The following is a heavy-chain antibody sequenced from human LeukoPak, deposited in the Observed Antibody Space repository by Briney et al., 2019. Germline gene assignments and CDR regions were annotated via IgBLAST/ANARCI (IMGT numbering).Heavy chain of an antibody. D-gene: IGHD6-13*01. CDR3: ARGVVAAAGRTFDF. Sequence: SETLSLTCTVSGDSFSYFYCSWIRQPPGKGLEWIGYIYNSGSTNYNPSLKSRVTISLDTSKNQFSLKLSSVTAADTAVYYCARGVVAAAGRTFDFWGQGTLVTVSS. CDR1: GDSFSYFY. J-gene: IGHJ4*02. CDR2: IYNSGST. V-gene: IGHV4-59*01.